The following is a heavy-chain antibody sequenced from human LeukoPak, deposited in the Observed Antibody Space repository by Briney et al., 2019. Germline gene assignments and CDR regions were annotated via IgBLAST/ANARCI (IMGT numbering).Heavy chain of an antibody. Sequence: SETLSLTCTVSGGSISSSSYYWGWIRQPPGMGLEWIGSIYYSGSTNYNPSLKSRVTMSVDTSKNQFSLKLSSVTAADTAVYYCAREGRGLQLWLGTSWFDPWGQGTLVTVSS. CDR1: GGSISSSSYY. D-gene: IGHD5-18*01. CDR2: IYYSGST. V-gene: IGHV4-39*07. CDR3: AREGRGLQLWLGTSWFDP. J-gene: IGHJ5*02.